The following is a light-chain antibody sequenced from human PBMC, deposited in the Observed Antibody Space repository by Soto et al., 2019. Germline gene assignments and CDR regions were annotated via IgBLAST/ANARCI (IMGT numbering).Light chain of an antibody. V-gene: IGKV1-33*01. CDR3: QHCDYRPM. CDR2: DAS. Sequence: DIQMTQSPSSLSASVGDRVTITCQASQDITSYLNWYQHKTGKAPKLLIYDASILEAGVPSRFSGSGSGTDFTFTISSLQPEDVATYYCQHCDYRPMFGPGTTVDFK. CDR1: QDITSY. J-gene: IGKJ3*01.